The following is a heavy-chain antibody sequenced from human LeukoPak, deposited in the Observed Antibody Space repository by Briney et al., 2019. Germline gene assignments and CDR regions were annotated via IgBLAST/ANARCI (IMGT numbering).Heavy chain of an antibody. CDR1: GYSISSGFY. Sequence: PSETLSLTCTVSGYSISSGFYWGWIRQPPGKGLEWIGYIFYSGSTYYNPSLKSRVTISVDTSKNQFSLKLSSVTAADTAVYYCARAGYNSGWYGFDYWGQGTLVTVSS. V-gene: IGHV4-38-2*02. J-gene: IGHJ4*02. CDR2: IFYSGST. D-gene: IGHD6-19*01. CDR3: ARAGYNSGWYGFDY.